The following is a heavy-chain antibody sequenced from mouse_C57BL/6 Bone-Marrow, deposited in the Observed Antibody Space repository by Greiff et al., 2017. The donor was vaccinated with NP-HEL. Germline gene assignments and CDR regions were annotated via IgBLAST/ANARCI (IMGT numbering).Heavy chain of an antibody. CDR2: INPYNGGT. D-gene: IGHD2-1*01. Sequence: EVQLQQSGPVLVKPGASVKMSCKASGYTFTDYYMNWVKQSHGKSLEWIGVINPYNGGTSYNQKFKGKATLTVDKSSSTAYMELNSLTSEDSAVYYCARTGVYGNYGWYFDVWGTGTTVTVSS. CDR1: GYTFTDYY. V-gene: IGHV1-19*01. J-gene: IGHJ1*03. CDR3: ARTGVYGNYGWYFDV.